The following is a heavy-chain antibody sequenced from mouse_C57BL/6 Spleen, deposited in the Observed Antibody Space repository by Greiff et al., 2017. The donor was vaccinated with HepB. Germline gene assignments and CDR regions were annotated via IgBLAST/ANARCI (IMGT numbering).Heavy chain of an antibody. CDR2: IYPGSGST. CDR3: ARGSTVVDY. Sequence: VQLQQSGAELVKPGASVKMSCKASGYTFTSYWITWVKQRPGQGLEWIGDIYPGSGSTNYNEKFKSKATLTVDTSSSTAYRQRSSLTSEDSAVYYCARGSTVVDYWGQGTTLTVSS. D-gene: IGHD1-1*01. CDR1: GYTFTSYW. J-gene: IGHJ2*01. V-gene: IGHV1-55*01.